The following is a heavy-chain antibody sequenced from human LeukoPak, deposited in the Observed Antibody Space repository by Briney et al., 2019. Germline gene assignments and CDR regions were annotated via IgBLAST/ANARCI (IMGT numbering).Heavy chain of an antibody. CDR1: VVSMNGYY. CDR2: VDSSGNT. J-gene: IGHJ4*02. V-gene: IGHV4-4*07. Sequence: SETLSLTCSVSVVSMNGYYWSWLRQSAGNRLEWIGHVDSSGNTNYNPSLESRVTMSVDTSKKQFSLKLTSVTAADTAVYYCARGMITTSDYFDYWGQGTLVTVSS. CDR3: ARGMITTSDYFDY. D-gene: IGHD3-16*01.